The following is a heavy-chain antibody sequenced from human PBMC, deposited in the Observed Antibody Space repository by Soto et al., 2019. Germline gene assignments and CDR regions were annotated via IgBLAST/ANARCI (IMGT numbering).Heavy chain of an antibody. V-gene: IGHV3-23*01. CDR2: VSGSGAGT. J-gene: IGHJ4*02. D-gene: IGHD6-19*01. CDR1: GFTFSSYA. Sequence: EVQLLESGGGLVKPGGSLRLSCAASGFTFSSYAMSWVRQAPGKGLEWVSSVSGSGAGTYYADSVKGRFTISRDNSKNTLYLQMSRLRAEDTAVYYCAKQERTNGWYYFDYWGQGTLVTVSS. CDR3: AKQERTNGWYYFDY.